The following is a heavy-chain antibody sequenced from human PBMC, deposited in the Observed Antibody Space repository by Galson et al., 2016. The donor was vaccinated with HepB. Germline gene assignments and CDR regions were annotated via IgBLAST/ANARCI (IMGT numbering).Heavy chain of an antibody. Sequence: CAASGFTFSSYAMSWVRQAPGKGLEWVSAISGGGSTYYADSVKGRFTISRDNSKNTLYLQMNSLRGEDTAVYYCAKFRGRPHYSYYMDVWGKGTTVTVSS. J-gene: IGHJ6*03. CDR2: ISGGGST. V-gene: IGHV3-23*01. D-gene: IGHD3-16*01. CDR1: GFTFSSYA. CDR3: AKFRGRPHYSYYMDV.